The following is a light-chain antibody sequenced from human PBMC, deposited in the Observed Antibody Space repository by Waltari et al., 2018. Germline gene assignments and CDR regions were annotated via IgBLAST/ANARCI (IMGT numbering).Light chain of an antibody. Sequence: DIQLTQSPSFLSASVGDRVTITCRASQDINNYLAWYKQKPGIAPNLLIYAASTLQSGVPSSFSGSGSGTEFTLTISSLQPEDFATYYCQQLNNYPRTFGPGTKVDIK. CDR3: QQLNNYPRT. J-gene: IGKJ3*01. V-gene: IGKV1-9*01. CDR1: QDINNY. CDR2: AAS.